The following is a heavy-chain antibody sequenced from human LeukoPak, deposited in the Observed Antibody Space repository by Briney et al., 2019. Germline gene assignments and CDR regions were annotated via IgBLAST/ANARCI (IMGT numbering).Heavy chain of an antibody. D-gene: IGHD7-27*01. Sequence: PSETLSLTCVVYGGSFSGYYWSWIRQPPGKGLEWIGEINHSGSTNYNPSLKSRVTISVDTSKNQFSLKLSSVTAADTAVYYCARASSATGGDYWGQGTLVTVSS. J-gene: IGHJ4*02. CDR2: INHSGST. CDR3: ARASSATGGDY. V-gene: IGHV4-34*01. CDR1: GGSFSGYY.